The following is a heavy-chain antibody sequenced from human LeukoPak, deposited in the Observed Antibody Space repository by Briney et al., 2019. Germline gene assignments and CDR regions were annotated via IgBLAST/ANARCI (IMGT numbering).Heavy chain of an antibody. Sequence: SETLSLTCAVYGGSFSGYYWSWIRQPPGKGLEWIGEINHSGSTNYNPSLKSRVTISVDTSKNQFSLKLSSVTAADTAVYYCARVKVEMATRNNWFDPWGQGTLVTVSS. V-gene: IGHV4-34*01. D-gene: IGHD5-24*01. J-gene: IGHJ5*02. CDR1: GGSFSGYY. CDR3: ARVKVEMATRNNWFDP. CDR2: INHSGST.